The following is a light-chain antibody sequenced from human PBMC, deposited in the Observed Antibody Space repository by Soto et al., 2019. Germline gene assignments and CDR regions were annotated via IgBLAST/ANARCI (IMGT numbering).Light chain of an antibody. CDR2: DVC. CDR1: SSDVGGYHY. Sequence: QSALTQPASVSGSPGQSITISCTGTSSDVGGYHYVSWYQQHPGKAPKLMIYDVCKRPSGVSNRFGGSNSGNTASLTISGLHAEDEAEYYCSSYTISSTNVVFGGGTKLTVL. J-gene: IGLJ2*01. V-gene: IGLV2-14*01. CDR3: SSYTISSTNVV.